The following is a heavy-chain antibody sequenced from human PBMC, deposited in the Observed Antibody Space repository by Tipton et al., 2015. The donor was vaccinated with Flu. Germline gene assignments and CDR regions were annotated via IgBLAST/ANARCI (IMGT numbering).Heavy chain of an antibody. CDR2: INPSGGST. J-gene: IGHJ3*02. CDR1: GYTFTSCY. D-gene: IGHD3-10*01. CDR3: AIVAGTAGGQTGAFDI. Sequence: QVQLVQSRAEVKKPGASVKVSCKASGYTFTSCYMHWVRQAPGQGLEWMGIINPSGGSTSYAQKFQGRVTMTRDTSTSTVYMELSSLRSEDTAVYYCAIVAGTAGGQTGAFDIWGQGTMVTVSS. V-gene: IGHV1-46*01.